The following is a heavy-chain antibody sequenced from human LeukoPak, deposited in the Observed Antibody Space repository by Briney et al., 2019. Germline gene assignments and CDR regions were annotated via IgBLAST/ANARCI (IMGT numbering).Heavy chain of an antibody. CDR2: ISGGGDTT. V-gene: IGHV3-23*01. CDR3: ARPSADYVGYFFFDY. D-gene: IGHD4/OR15-4a*01. J-gene: IGHJ4*02. CDR1: GFTFNNCG. Sequence: PGGSLRLSCAASGFTFNNCGMNWVRQAPGKGLEWVSSISGGGDTTYYADSAKGRFTISRDNSQNTLYLQMNSLRAEDTAVYYCARPSADYVGYFFFDYWGQGTLVTVSS.